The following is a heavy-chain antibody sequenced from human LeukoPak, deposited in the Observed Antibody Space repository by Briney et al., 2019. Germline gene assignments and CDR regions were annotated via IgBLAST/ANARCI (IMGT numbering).Heavy chain of an antibody. V-gene: IGHV4-39*07. CDR1: GGSISSGGYY. CDR2: INHSGST. D-gene: IGHD3-22*01. J-gene: IGHJ4*02. CDR3: ARGNYYYDSSGPNYFDY. Sequence: SETLSLTCTVSGGSISSGGYYWSWIRQPPGKGLEWIGEINHSGSTNYNPSLKSRVTISVDTSKNQFSLKLSSVTAADTAVYYCARGNYYYDSSGPNYFDYWGQGTLVTVSS.